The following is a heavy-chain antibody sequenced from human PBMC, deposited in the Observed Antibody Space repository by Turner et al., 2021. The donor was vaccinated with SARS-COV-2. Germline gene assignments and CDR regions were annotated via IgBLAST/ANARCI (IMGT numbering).Heavy chain of an antibody. J-gene: IGHJ6*02. CDR2: ISYDGSNK. Sequence: QVQLVESGGGVVQPGRSLRLSCAASGFTFSSHGMHWVRQAPGKGLEWVAVISYDGSNKYYADSVKGRFTISRDNSKNTLYLQMNSLRAEDTAVYYCAKNLIRHYQLLYPPNYYGMDVWGQGTTVTVSS. CDR1: GFTFSSHG. V-gene: IGHV3-30*18. CDR3: AKNLIRHYQLLYPPNYYGMDV. D-gene: IGHD2-2*02.